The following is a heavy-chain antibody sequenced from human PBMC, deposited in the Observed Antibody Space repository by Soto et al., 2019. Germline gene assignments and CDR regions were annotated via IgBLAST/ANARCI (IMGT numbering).Heavy chain of an antibody. CDR3: ARVGGFGATTIDY. J-gene: IGHJ4*02. CDR2: IYYSGST. V-gene: IGHV4-30-4*01. CDR1: GGSISSGDYY. Sequence: QVQLQESGPGLVKPSQTLSLTCTVSGGSISSGDYYWSWIRQPPGKGLEWIGYIYYSGSTYYNPSRKRRVTISVDTSKNQFPLKLSSVTAADTAVYYCARVGGFGATTIDYWGQGTLVTVSS. D-gene: IGHD3-10*01.